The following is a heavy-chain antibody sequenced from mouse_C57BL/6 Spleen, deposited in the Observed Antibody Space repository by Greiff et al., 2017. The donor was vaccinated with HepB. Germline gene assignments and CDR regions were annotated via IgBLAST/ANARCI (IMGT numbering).Heavy chain of an antibody. CDR3: AREERWLLGAMDY. CDR2: ISDGGSYT. Sequence: EVKLQESGGGLVKPGGSLKLSCAASGFTFSSYAMSWVRQTPEKRLEWVATISDGGSYTYYPDNVKGRFTISRDNAKNNLYLQMSHLKSEDTAMYYCAREERWLLGAMDYWGQGTSVTVSS. D-gene: IGHD2-3*01. J-gene: IGHJ4*01. V-gene: IGHV5-4*01. CDR1: GFTFSSYA.